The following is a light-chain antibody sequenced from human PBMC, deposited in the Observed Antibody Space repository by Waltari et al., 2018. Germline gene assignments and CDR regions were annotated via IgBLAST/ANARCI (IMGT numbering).Light chain of an antibody. CDR1: QSIRSN. CDR3: QQYDNWLGT. CDR2: AAS. J-gene: IGKJ1*01. V-gene: IGKV3-15*01. Sequence: EIVMTQSPDTLSVFPGERATLSCRASQSIRSNLAWYQHKPGQAPRLPLYAASTRATGIPARFSGSGSATEFTLTISSLQSEDFAVYFCQQYDNWLGTFGPGTKVEIK.